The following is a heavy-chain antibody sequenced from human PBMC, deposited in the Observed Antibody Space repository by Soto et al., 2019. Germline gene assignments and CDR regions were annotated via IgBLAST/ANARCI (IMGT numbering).Heavy chain of an antibody. J-gene: IGHJ6*02. V-gene: IGHV3-48*03. Sequence: PGGSLRLSCAASGFTFSSYEMNWVRQAPGKGLEWVSYISSSGSTIYYADSVKGRFTISRDNAKNSLYLQMNSLRAEDTAVYYCARREVAAGLYYYGMDVWGQGTTVTVSS. CDR2: ISSSGSTI. CDR3: ARREVAAGLYYYGMDV. CDR1: GFTFSSYE. D-gene: IGHD6-25*01.